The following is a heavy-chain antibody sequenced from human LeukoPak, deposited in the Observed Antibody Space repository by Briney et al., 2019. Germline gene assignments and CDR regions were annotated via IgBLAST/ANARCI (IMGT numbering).Heavy chain of an antibody. V-gene: IGHV3-21*01. CDR1: GFTFSSYS. CDR2: ISSSSSYI. CDR3: ARVDNYYDTSGYYDY. J-gene: IGHJ4*02. Sequence: PGGSLRLSCAASGFTFSSYSMNWVRQAPGKGLEWVSSISSSSSYIYYADSVKGRFTISRDNAKNSLYLQMNSLRAEDTAIYYCARVDNYYDTSGYYDYWGQGTLVTVSS. D-gene: IGHD3-22*01.